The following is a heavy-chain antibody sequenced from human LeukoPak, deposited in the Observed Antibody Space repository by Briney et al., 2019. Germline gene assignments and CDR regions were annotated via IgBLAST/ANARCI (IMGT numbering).Heavy chain of an antibody. CDR3: ARVTGYRIEDYFDY. CDR2: IHYTGST. Sequence: SETLSLTCTVSGGSISSYYWSWIRQPPGKGLEWIGYIHYTGSTNYNPSLKSRVTISVETSKNEFSLKLRSVTAADTAVYYCARVTGYRIEDYFDYWGQGTLVTVSS. D-gene: IGHD6-13*01. V-gene: IGHV4-59*01. J-gene: IGHJ4*02. CDR1: GGSISSYY.